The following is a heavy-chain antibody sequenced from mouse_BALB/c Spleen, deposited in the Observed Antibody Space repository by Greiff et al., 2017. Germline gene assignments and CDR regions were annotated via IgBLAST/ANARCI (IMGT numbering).Heavy chain of an antibody. J-gene: IGHJ2*01. D-gene: IGHD2-14*01. CDR3: TRSPAYYRYDC. CDR2: IDPETGGT. CDR1: GYTFTDYE. Sequence: QVHVKQSGAELVRPGASVTLSCKASGYTFTDYEMHWVKQTPVHGLEWIGAIDPETGGTAYNQKFKGKATLTADKSSSTAYMELRSLTSEDSAVYYCTRSPAYYRYDCWGQGTTLTVSS. V-gene: IGHV1-15*01.